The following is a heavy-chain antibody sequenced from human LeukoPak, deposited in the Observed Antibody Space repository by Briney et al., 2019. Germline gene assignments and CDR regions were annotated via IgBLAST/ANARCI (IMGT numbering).Heavy chain of an antibody. J-gene: IGHJ4*02. CDR1: GYTFTTYG. D-gene: IGHD3-22*01. CDR3: ARSGPRYYYDSSGYAGPLDY. CDR2: INPNSGGT. V-gene: IGHV1-2*02. Sequence: ASVKVSCKTSGYTFTTYGISWVRQAPGQGLEWMGWINPNSGGTNYAQKFQGGVTMTRDTSISTAYMELSRLRSDDTAVYYCARSGPRYYYDSSGYAGPLDYWGQGTLVTVSS.